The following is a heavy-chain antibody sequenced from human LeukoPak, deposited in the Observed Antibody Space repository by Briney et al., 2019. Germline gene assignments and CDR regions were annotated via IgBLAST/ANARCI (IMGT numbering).Heavy chain of an antibody. CDR2: INHSGSS. J-gene: IGHJ6*04. CDR3: ARALIAAAFYGMGV. CDR1: GGSFSGYY. V-gene: IGHV4-34*01. D-gene: IGHD6-13*01. Sequence: NPSETLSLTCAVYGGSFSGYYWSWIRQPPGKGLEWIGEINHSGSSNYNPSLKSRVTISVDTSKNQFSLKLSSVTAADTAVYYCARALIAAAFYGMGVWGKGTTVTVSS.